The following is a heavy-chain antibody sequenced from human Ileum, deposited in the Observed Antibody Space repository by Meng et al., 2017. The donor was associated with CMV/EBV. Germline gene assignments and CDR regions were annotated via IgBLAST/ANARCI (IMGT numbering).Heavy chain of an antibody. CDR2: INYSGST. J-gene: IGHJ4*02. CDR3: ARDMTNRWFYY. V-gene: IGHV4-39*07. D-gene: IGHD4-11*01. Sequence: QVHRHGAGPGVVKPSATLSLTSTVSGEAFQINTPFWAWIRQPPGQGLEWIGTINYSGSTYYNPSLRSRVTLSVDTSKNQFSLKLSYVTAADTAMYYCARDMTNRWFYYWGQGILVTVSS. CDR1: GEAFQINTPF.